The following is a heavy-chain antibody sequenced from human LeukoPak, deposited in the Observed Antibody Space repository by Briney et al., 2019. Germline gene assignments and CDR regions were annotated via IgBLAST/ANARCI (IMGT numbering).Heavy chain of an antibody. J-gene: IGHJ4*02. D-gene: IGHD6-6*01. V-gene: IGHV1-2*02. CDR1: GYTFTGYY. CDR2: INPNSGGT. CDR3: AKVWAARRVFDY. Sequence: ASVKVSCKASGYTFTGYYMHWVRQAPGQGLEWMGWINPNSGGTNYAQKFQGRVTMTRDTSISTAYMELSRLRSDDTAVYYCAKVWAARRVFDYWGQGTLVTVSS.